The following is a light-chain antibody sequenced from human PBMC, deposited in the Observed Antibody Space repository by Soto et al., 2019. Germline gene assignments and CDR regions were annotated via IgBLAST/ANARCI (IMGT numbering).Light chain of an antibody. J-gene: IGLJ2*01. CDR3: CSYAGSSTDVV. CDR2: EGS. Sequence: QSALTQPASVSGSPGQSITISCTGTSSDVGSYNLVSWYQQHPGKAPKLMIYEGSKRPSGVSNRFSGSKSGNTASLTIYGLKAEDEADYYCCSYAGSSTDVVFGGGTKLT. CDR1: SSDVGSYNL. V-gene: IGLV2-23*01.